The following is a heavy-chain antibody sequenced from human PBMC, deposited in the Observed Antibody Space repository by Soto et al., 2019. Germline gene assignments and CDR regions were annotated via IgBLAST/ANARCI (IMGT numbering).Heavy chain of an antibody. CDR1: GGTFSSYA. CDR3: VYCSGGSCYSSY. Sequence: GASVKVSCKASGGTFSSYAISWVRQAPGQGLEWMGGIIPIFGTANYAQKFQGRVTITADESTSTAYMELSSLRSEDTAVYYCVYCSGGSCYSSYCGQGTLVTVSS. CDR2: IIPIFGTA. J-gene: IGHJ4*02. D-gene: IGHD2-15*01. V-gene: IGHV1-69*13.